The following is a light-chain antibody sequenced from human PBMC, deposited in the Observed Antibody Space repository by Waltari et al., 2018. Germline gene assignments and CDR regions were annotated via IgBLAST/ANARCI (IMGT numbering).Light chain of an antibody. CDR1: QSVSSSY. CDR2: GTS. Sequence: EIVLTQSPGTLSLSPGETATLSCRASQSVSSSYLAWYQQKPGPAPRLLIYGTSSRATGIPDRFSGSGSGTGFTLTISRLEPEDFAVYYCQQYASSPWTFGQGTKVEIK. CDR3: QQYASSPWT. J-gene: IGKJ1*01. V-gene: IGKV3-20*01.